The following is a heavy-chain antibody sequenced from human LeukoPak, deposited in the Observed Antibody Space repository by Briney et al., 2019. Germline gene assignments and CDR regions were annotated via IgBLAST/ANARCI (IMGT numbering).Heavy chain of an antibody. Sequence: ASVKVSCKASGGTFSSYAISWVRQAPGQGLEWMGGIIPIFGTANYAQKFQGRVTITTDESTSTAYMELSSLRSEDTAVYYCASPYYDSSGPLDYWGQGTLVTVSS. CDR1: GGTFSSYA. CDR2: IIPIFGTA. J-gene: IGHJ4*02. CDR3: ASPYYDSSGPLDY. D-gene: IGHD3-22*01. V-gene: IGHV1-69*05.